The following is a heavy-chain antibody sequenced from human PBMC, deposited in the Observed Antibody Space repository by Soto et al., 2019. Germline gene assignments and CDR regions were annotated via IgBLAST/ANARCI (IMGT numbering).Heavy chain of an antibody. V-gene: IGHV1-24*01. CDR2: FDPEDGET. Sequence: ASVKVSCKVSGYTLTELSMHWVRQAPGKGLEWMGGFDPEDGETIYAQKFQGRVTMTEDTSTDTAYMELSSLRSEDTAVYYCATYCSGGSCYGPDAFDIWGQGTMVTVSS. J-gene: IGHJ3*02. CDR1: GYTLTELS. D-gene: IGHD2-15*01. CDR3: ATYCSGGSCYGPDAFDI.